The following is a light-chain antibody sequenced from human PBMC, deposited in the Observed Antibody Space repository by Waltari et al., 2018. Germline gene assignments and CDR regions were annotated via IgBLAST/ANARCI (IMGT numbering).Light chain of an antibody. V-gene: IGLV2-23*02. J-gene: IGLJ1*01. CDR2: AVI. Sequence: QSALTPPASVSGTPGQTRTSSRPGSTSYVGYSVLFSWSQQPPGIAPKLLICAVIKRPEGVASLFSGSKSGNTASLTISGLQGEDEAYYYCCSYAGRGTYVFGSGTKVTVL. CDR1: TSYVGYSVL. CDR3: CSYAGRGTYV.